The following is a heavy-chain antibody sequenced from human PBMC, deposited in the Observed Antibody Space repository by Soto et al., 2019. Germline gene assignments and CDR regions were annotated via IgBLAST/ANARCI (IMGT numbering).Heavy chain of an antibody. J-gene: IGHJ6*02. CDR2: IYYSGST. V-gene: IGHV4-59*01. Sequence: SETLSLTCTVSGGSISSYYWSWIRQPPGKGLEWIGYIYYSGSTNYNPSLKSRVTISVDTSKNQFSLKLSSVTAADTAVYYCARSMTTVIHYYYGMDVWGQGTTVTVSS. D-gene: IGHD4-17*01. CDR1: GGSISSYY. CDR3: ARSMTTVIHYYYGMDV.